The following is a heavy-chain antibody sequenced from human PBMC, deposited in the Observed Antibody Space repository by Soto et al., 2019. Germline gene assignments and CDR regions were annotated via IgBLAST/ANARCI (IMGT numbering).Heavy chain of an antibody. V-gene: IGHV3-23*01. J-gene: IGHJ4*02. CDR3: AKDRNYPRDQFHN. D-gene: IGHD1-7*01. CDR2: ISANGQGI. Sequence: AGGSLRLSCAAPGFTFNNYAMSWVRQAPGKGLEWVSAISANGQGIYYADSVKGRFIISRDSSKNTVFLHMDSLAAEDTAVYYCAKDRNYPRDQFHNWGQGTLVTVSS. CDR1: GFTFNNYA.